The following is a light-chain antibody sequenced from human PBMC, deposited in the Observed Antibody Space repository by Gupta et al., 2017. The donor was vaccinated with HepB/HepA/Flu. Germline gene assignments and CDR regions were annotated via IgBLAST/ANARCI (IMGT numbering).Light chain of an antibody. J-gene: IGKJ1*01. CDR2: WTS. Sequence: DIMMTQSPDSLAVSLGERATINCRSSQSIVNSHHNRDCLAWYQQKAGQPPRLLIYWTSTRAYGVPDRFSGSGSGTDFTLTSNGRQAEDVALYYLQQDYRVATFGQGTTLAIK. CDR3: QQDYRVAT. V-gene: IGKV4-1*01. CDR1: QSIVNSHHNRDC.